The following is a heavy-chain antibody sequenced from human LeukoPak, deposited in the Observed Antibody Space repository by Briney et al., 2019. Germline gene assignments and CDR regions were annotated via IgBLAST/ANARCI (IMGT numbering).Heavy chain of an antibody. Sequence: GGSLRLSCAASGFTFSSYWMNWVRQAPGKGLEWLSYISTSSSDIYYADSVKGRFTISRDDAKNSLYLQMNSLRAEDTAVYYCARDYYDTYNWFDPWGQGTLVTVSS. V-gene: IGHV3-21*05. CDR2: ISTSSSDI. CDR1: GFTFSSYW. D-gene: IGHD3-22*01. J-gene: IGHJ5*02. CDR3: ARDYYDTYNWFDP.